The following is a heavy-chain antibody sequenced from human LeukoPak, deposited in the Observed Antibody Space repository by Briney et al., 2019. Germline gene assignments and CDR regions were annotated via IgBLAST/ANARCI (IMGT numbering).Heavy chain of an antibody. V-gene: IGHV3-23*01. CDR1: GFTFSSYA. Sequence: GGSLRLSCAASGFTFSSYAMSWVRQAPGKGLEWVSAISGSGGSTYYADSVKGRFTISRDNSKNTLYLQMNSLRAEDTAVYYCAKTYCGGDCYSSQVYFQHWGQGTLVTVSS. J-gene: IGHJ1*01. CDR3: AKTYCGGDCYSSQVYFQH. CDR2: ISGSGGST. D-gene: IGHD2-21*02.